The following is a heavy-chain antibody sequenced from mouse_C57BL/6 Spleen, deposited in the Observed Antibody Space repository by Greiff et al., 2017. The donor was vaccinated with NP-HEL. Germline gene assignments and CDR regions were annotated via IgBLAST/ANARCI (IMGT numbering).Heavy chain of an antibody. J-gene: IGHJ2*01. CDR1: GFTFSSYA. CDR3: TRDSNWDTDYFDY. V-gene: IGHV5-9-1*02. D-gene: IGHD4-1*02. CDR2: ISSGGDYI. Sequence: DVMLVESGEGLVKPGGSLKLSCAASGFTFSSYAMSWVRQTPEKRLEWVAYISSGGDYIYYADTVKGRFTISRDNARNTLYLQMSSLKSEDTAMYYCTRDSNWDTDYFDYWGQGTTLTVSS.